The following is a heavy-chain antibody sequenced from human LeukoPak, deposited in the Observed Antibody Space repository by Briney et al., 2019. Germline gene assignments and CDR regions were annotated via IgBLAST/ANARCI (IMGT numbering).Heavy chain of an antibody. D-gene: IGHD3-9*01. CDR2: ISSSSSYI. Sequence: GGSLRLSCAASGFTFSSYSMNWVRQAPGKGLEWVSSISSSSSYIYYADSVKGRFTISRDNAKNSPYLRMNSLRAEDTAVYYCARDNVLRYFDWLLSDAFDIWGQGTMVTVSS. J-gene: IGHJ3*02. V-gene: IGHV3-21*01. CDR3: ARDNVLRYFDWLLSDAFDI. CDR1: GFTFSSYS.